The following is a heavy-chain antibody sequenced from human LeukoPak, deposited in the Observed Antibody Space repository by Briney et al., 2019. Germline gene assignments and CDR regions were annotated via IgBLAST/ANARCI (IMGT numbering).Heavy chain of an antibody. J-gene: IGHJ4*02. D-gene: IGHD5-24*01. CDR3: AKDHGEMATMQGDY. V-gene: IGHV3-30*18. CDR1: GFTFSSYG. CDR2: ISYDGSNK. Sequence: GGSLRLSCAASGFTFSSYGMHWVRQAPGKGLEWVAVISYDGSNKYYADSVKGRFTISRDNSKNTLYLQMNSLRAEDTAVYYCAKDHGEMATMQGDYWGQGTLVTVSS.